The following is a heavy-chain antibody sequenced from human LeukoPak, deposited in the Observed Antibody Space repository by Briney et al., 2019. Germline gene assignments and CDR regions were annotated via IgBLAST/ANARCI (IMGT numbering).Heavy chain of an antibody. CDR1: GFTFSSYA. V-gene: IGHV3-23*01. J-gene: IGHJ4*02. Sequence: GGSLRLSCAASGFTFSSYAMSWVRQAPGKGLEWVSAISGSGGSTYYADSVKGRFTISRDNSKNTLYPQMNSLRAEDTAVYYCAKGGPRGVIVVPAAISYFDYWGQGTLVTVSS. CDR2: ISGSGGST. D-gene: IGHD2-2*01. CDR3: AKGGPRGVIVVPAAISYFDY.